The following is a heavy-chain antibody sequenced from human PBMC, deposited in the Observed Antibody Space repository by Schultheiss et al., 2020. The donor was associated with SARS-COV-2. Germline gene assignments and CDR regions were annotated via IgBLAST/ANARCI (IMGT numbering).Heavy chain of an antibody. CDR1: GASITAFY. J-gene: IGHJ4*02. Sequence: SETLSLTCTVSGASITAFYCSWIRQPPGKGLEWIGYTYHSGDTHYNPSLKSRATISVDKAKNRFSLQLSSVTAADTAVYYCAKGRIAAAGTLDYWGQGTLVTVSS. D-gene: IGHD6-13*01. CDR2: TYHSGDT. V-gene: IGHV4-4*09. CDR3: AKGRIAAAGTLDY.